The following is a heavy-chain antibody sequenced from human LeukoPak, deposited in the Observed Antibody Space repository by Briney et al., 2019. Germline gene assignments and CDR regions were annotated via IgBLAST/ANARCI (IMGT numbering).Heavy chain of an antibody. V-gene: IGHV3-23*01. CDR2: ISGSGGST. Sequence: PGGSLRLSCAASGFTFSSYAMSWVRQAPGKGLEWVSAISGSGGSTYYADSVKGRFTISRDNSKNTLYLQMNSLRAEDTAVYYCAKYDYSSTSCHSTDYWGQGTLVTVSS. J-gene: IGHJ4*02. CDR1: GFTFSSYA. D-gene: IGHD2-2*01. CDR3: AKYDYSSTSCHSTDY.